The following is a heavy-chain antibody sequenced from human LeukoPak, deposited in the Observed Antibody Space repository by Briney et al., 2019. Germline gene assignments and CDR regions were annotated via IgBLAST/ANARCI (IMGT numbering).Heavy chain of an antibody. CDR1: GGSISSYY. Sequence: PSETLSLTCTVSGGSISSYYWSWIRQPPGKGLEWIGYIYYSGSTNYNPSLKSRVTISVGTSKNQFSLKLSSVTAADTAVYYCARDFQQQLAFDYWGQGTLVTVSS. V-gene: IGHV4-59*01. CDR2: IYYSGST. D-gene: IGHD6-13*01. J-gene: IGHJ4*02. CDR3: ARDFQQQLAFDY.